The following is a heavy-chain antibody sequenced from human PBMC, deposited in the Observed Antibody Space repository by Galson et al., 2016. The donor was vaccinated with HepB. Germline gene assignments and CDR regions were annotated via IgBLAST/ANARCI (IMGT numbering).Heavy chain of an antibody. V-gene: IGHV3-74*03. Sequence: SLRLSCAASGFTFSSYWMHWVRQAPGKGLVWVSRIKSDGSSTTYADSMKGRFTISRDNAKNTLYLQMNSLRAEDTAVYYCARGGNIVAPYWGQGTLVTASS. D-gene: IGHD5-12*01. J-gene: IGHJ4*02. CDR2: IKSDGSST. CDR3: ARGGNIVAPY. CDR1: GFTFSSYW.